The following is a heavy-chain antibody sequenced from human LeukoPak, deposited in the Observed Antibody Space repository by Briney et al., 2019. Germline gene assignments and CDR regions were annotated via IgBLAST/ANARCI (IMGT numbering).Heavy chain of an antibody. CDR3: ARGRGIAEWFDP. CDR1: GFTFSSYA. J-gene: IGHJ5*02. D-gene: IGHD6-13*01. CDR2: ISGSGGST. V-gene: IGHV3-23*01. Sequence: GGSLRLSCAASGFTFSSYAMSWVRQAPGKGLEWVSAISGSGGSTYYADSVKGRFTISRDNAKNSLYLQMNSLRAEDTAVYYCARGRGIAEWFDPWGQGTLVTVSS.